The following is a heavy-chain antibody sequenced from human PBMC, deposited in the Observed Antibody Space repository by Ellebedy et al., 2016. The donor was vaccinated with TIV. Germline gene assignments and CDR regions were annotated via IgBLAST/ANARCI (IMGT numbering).Heavy chain of an antibody. CDR2: ISSSSSTI. V-gene: IGHV3-48*02. D-gene: IGHD3-9*01. Sequence: GESLKISCAASGFTFSSYSMNWVRQAPGKGLEWVSYISSSSSTIYYADSVKGRFTISRDNAKNSLYLQMNSLRDEDTAVYYCAREPSEYDILTGGDYWGQGTLVTVSS. CDR1: GFTFSSYS. CDR3: AREPSEYDILTGGDY. J-gene: IGHJ4*02.